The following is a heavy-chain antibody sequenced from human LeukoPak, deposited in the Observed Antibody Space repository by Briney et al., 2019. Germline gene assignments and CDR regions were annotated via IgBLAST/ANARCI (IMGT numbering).Heavy chain of an antibody. CDR3: ARMYSSSFDY. Sequence: PGGSLRLSCAASRFTFSSYWMSWVRQPPGKGLEWVASIKQDGSQKSYVDSVKGRFTISRDNAKNSLYLQMNSLRAEDTAVYYCARMYSSSFDYWGQGTLVTVSS. CDR1: RFTFSSYW. D-gene: IGHD6-13*01. V-gene: IGHV3-7*03. J-gene: IGHJ4*02. CDR2: IKQDGSQK.